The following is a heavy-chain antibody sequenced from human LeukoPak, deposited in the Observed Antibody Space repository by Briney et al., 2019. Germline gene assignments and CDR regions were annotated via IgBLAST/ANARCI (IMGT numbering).Heavy chain of an antibody. V-gene: IGHV3-23*01. CDR2: ISGSGGST. D-gene: IGHD6-6*01. CDR3: AKGTYSSSPRDY. J-gene: IGHJ4*02. Sequence: GGSLRLSCAASGFAFSSCAMSWVRQAPGKGLEWASAISGSGGSTYYADSVKGRFTISRDNSKNTLFLQMNSLRAEDTAVYYCAKGTYSSSPRDYWGQGTLVTVSS. CDR1: GFAFSSCA.